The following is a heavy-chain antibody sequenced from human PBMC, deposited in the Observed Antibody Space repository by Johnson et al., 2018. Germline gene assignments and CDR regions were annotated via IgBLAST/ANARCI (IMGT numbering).Heavy chain of an antibody. D-gene: IGHD4-11*01. CDR3: LRDSTRTVN. Sequence: VQLQESGGGLVKPGGSLRLSCATSGFTFSSYGINWVRQAPGKGPEWVSFISSGSSYIYSADSVKGRFTVSRDDAKNSVFLQMNSLRVEDTAVYYCLRDSTRTVNWGQGTLVSVSS. J-gene: IGHJ4*02. CDR1: GFTFSSYG. CDR2: ISSGSSYI. V-gene: IGHV3-21*01.